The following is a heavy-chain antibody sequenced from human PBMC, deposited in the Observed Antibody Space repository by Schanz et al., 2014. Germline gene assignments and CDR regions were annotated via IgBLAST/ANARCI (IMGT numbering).Heavy chain of an antibody. CDR3: AKGRFGELSAFDI. CDR1: GFSFTTYA. J-gene: IGHJ3*02. V-gene: IGHV3-23*01. CDR2: ISGSGGST. D-gene: IGHD3-10*01. Sequence: EVQLLESGGGLVQPGGSLRLSCASSGFSFTTYAMSWVRQAPGKGLEWVIVISGSGGSTYYADSVRGRFTMSRDNSKNTVHLQMNSLRAEDTAVYYCAKGRFGELSAFDIWGQGTMVTVSS.